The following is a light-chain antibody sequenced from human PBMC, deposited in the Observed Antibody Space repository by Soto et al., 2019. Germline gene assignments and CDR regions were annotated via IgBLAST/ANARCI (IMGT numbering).Light chain of an antibody. CDR2: AAS. CDR3: QQSYSTPYT. J-gene: IGKJ2*01. CDR1: QGISSW. V-gene: IGKV1D-12*01. Sequence: DIQMTQSPSSVSASVGDRVTFTCRASQGISSWLAWYQQKPGKAPKLLIYAASTLQGAVPSRFSGRGSGTDFSLTISSLQPEDFTTYYCQQSYSTPYTFGRGTKLEIK.